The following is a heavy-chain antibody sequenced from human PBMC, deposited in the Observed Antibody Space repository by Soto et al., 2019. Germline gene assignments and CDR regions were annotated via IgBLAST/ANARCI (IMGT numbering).Heavy chain of an antibody. CDR3: KAEDGIRAVRSVSAFLLNRSSDL. V-gene: IGHV3-23*01. Sequence: KGLEWVSAISGSGGSTYYADSVKGRFTISRDSSRNTLYMQMNSLRAEDTAVFFFKAEDGIRAVRSVSAFLLNRSSDL. CDR2: ISGSGGST. D-gene: IGHD2-2*01. J-gene: IGHJ2*01.